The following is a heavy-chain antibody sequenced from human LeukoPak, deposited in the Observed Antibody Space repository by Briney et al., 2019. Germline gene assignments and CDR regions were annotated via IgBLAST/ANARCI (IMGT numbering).Heavy chain of an antibody. J-gene: IGHJ6*02. CDR3: ARDPHDKEYDFWSGYYGMDV. Sequence: ASVKVSCKASACTFSSYTISWVRQAPGQGLEWMGRIIPILGIANYAQKVQGRVTITADKSTSTAYMELSSLRSEDTAVYYCARDPHDKEYDFWSGYYGMDVWGQGTTVTVSS. CDR2: IIPILGIA. CDR1: ACTFSSYT. D-gene: IGHD3-3*01. V-gene: IGHV1-69*02.